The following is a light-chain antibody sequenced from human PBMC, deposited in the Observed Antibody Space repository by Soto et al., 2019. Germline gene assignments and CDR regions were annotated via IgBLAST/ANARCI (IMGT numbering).Light chain of an antibody. V-gene: IGKV1-9*01. J-gene: IGKJ4*01. CDR2: TVS. Sequence: DIQLTQSPSFLSASVGDRLTITCRASQDIRSSLAWYQQKPGKAPNLLIYTVSTLKSGVPSRFSGSRSGTEFTLTISSLQPEDFATYYCQQFNSSPCTVGGGTKVEI. CDR3: QQFNSSPCT. CDR1: QDIRSS.